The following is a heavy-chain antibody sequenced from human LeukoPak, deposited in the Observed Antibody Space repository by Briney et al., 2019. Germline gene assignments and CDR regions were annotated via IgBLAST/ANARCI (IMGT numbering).Heavy chain of an antibody. Sequence: SETLSLTCTVSGGSISSGDYYWSWIRQPPGEGLEWIGSIYYGGSTYYNPSLKSRVTISVDISKNQFSLKLNSVTAADTAIYYCARHYDNWFDPWGQGTLVTVSS. J-gene: IGHJ5*02. CDR1: GGSISSGDYY. CDR2: IYYGGST. CDR3: ARHYDNWFDP. V-gene: IGHV4-39*01. D-gene: IGHD3-16*01.